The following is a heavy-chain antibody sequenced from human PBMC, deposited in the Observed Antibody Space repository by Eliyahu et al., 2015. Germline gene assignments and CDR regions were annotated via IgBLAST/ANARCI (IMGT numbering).Heavy chain of an antibody. CDR3: ARDAYCGGDCISAYFDY. D-gene: IGHD2-21*01. V-gene: IGHV3-30*01. J-gene: IGHJ4*02. Sequence: GRFTISRDNSKNTLYLQMNSLRAEDTAVYYCARDAYCGGDCISAYFDYWGQGTLVTVSS.